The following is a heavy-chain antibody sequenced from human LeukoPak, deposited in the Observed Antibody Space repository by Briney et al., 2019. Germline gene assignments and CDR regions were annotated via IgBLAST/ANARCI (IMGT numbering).Heavy chain of an antibody. CDR3: ARDRGPGIAAAGTIGVSNDY. D-gene: IGHD6-13*01. Sequence: GGSLRLSCAASGFTFSSYSMNWVRQAPGKGLEWVSSISSSSYIYYADSVKGRFTISRDNAKNSLYLQMNSLRAEDTAVYYCARDRGPGIAAAGTIGVSNDYWGQGTLVTVSS. CDR2: ISSSSYI. CDR1: GFTFSSYS. V-gene: IGHV3-21*01. J-gene: IGHJ4*02.